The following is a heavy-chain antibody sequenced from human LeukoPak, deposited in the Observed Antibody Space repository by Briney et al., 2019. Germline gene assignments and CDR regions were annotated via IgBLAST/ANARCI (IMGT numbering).Heavy chain of an antibody. D-gene: IGHD6-19*01. CDR1: GGSISSSSYY. V-gene: IGHV4-39*01. Sequence: PSETLSLTCTVSGGSISSSSYYWGWIRQPPGKGLEWIGNIYYTGSTYYNPSLKSRVTISVDTSKNQFSLRLSSVTAVDTAVYYCARYSSGWYGAFDSWGQGTLVTVSS. J-gene: IGHJ4*02. CDR3: ARYSSGWYGAFDS. CDR2: IYYTGST.